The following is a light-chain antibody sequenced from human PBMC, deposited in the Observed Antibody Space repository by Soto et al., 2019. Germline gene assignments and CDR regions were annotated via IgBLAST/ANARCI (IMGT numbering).Light chain of an antibody. CDR3: QQRSNWPRNT. CDR1: QSVSSY. V-gene: IGKV3-11*01. CDR2: DAS. J-gene: IGKJ4*01. Sequence: EIVLTQSPATLSLSPWERATLSCRASQSVSSYLAWYQQKPGQAPRLLIYDASNRATGIPARFSGSGSGTDFTLTISSLEPEDFAVYYCQQRSNWPRNTFGGGTKVEIK.